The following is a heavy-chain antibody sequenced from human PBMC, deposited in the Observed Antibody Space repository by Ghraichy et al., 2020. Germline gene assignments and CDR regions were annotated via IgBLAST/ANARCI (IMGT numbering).Heavy chain of an antibody. V-gene: IGHV1-69*13. Sequence: SVKVSCKASGGTFSSYSITWVRQAPGQGLEWMGQIVPIFGTTKYAQKFQGRVTITADESASTAYMEVSSLRSEDTAVYYCARDPDLTVVRDHYYTGLDVWGQGTTVIVSS. CDR3: ARDPDLTVVRDHYYTGLDV. CDR2: IVPIFGTT. J-gene: IGHJ6*02. CDR1: GGTFSSYS. D-gene: IGHD3-10*01.